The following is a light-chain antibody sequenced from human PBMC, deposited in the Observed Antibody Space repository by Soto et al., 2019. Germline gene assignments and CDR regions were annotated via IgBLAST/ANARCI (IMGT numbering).Light chain of an antibody. V-gene: IGLV2-14*01. CDR1: SSDVGAYDF. CDR2: DVT. CDR3: SSYTTRSTLV. J-gene: IGLJ2*01. Sequence: QSVLTQPASVSGSPGQSITISCTGTSSDVGAYDFVSWYQHSPGKAPKLVNFDVTHRPPGISDRFSGSKSANTASLTISGLQAADEAFYYCSSYTTRSTLVFGGGTKLTVL.